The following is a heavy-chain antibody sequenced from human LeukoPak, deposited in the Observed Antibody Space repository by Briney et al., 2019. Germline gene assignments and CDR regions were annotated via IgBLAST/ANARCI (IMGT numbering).Heavy chain of an antibody. CDR3: ARDYGSGSLPDYYYYYMDV. D-gene: IGHD3-10*01. Sequence: GASVKVSCKASGYTFTSYYMHWVRQAPGQGLEWMGIINPSGGSTSYAQKFQGRVTMTRDMSKSTDYMELSSLRSEDTAVYYCARDYGSGSLPDYYYYYMDVWGKGTTVTVSS. V-gene: IGHV1-46*01. CDR1: GYTFTSYY. J-gene: IGHJ6*03. CDR2: INPSGGST.